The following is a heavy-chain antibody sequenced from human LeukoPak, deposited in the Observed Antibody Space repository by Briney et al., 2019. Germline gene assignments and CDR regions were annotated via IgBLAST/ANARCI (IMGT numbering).Heavy chain of an antibody. CDR1: GFTVSSNY. V-gene: IGHV3-53*01. Sequence: GGSLRLSCAASGFTVSSNYMNWVRQAPGKGLEWVSVIYSGGSIYHADSVKGRFTISRDNSKDTLYLQMDSLRAEDTAVYYCARDSVGAGYSDYWGQGTLVTVSS. J-gene: IGHJ4*02. CDR2: IYSGGSI. CDR3: ARDSVGAGYSDY. D-gene: IGHD1-26*01.